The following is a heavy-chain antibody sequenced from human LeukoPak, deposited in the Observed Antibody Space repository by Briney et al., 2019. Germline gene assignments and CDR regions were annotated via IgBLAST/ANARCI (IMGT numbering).Heavy chain of an antibody. CDR2: ISAYNGNT. Sequence: ASVKVSCKASGYTFTSYGISWVRQAPGQGLEWMGWISAYNGNTNYAQKLQGRVTMTTDTSTSTAYMELRSLRSDDTAVYYCARALPAIVVVVAATRGIWFDHWGQGTLVTVSS. J-gene: IGHJ5*02. CDR1: GYTFTSYG. V-gene: IGHV1-18*01. D-gene: IGHD2-15*01. CDR3: ARALPAIVVVVAATRGIWFDH.